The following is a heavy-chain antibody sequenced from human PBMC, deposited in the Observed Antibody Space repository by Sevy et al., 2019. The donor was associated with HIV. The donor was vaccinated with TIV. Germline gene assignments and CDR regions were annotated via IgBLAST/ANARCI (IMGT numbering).Heavy chain of an antibody. CDR1: GFSLITIGVG. Sequence: SGPTLVNPTQTLTLTCTFSGFSLITIGVGVGWIRQPPGKALEWLALIYWDDDERYSPSLKSRLTITKDTSKNQVVLTMTNVDPVDTATYYCAHRRSVAGTWGYWGQGTLVTVSS. D-gene: IGHD6-19*01. CDR3: AHRRSVAGTWGY. J-gene: IGHJ4*02. CDR2: IYWDDDE. V-gene: IGHV2-5*02.